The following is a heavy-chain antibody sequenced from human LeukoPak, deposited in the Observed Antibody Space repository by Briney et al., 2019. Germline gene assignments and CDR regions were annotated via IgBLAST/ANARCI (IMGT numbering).Heavy chain of an antibody. V-gene: IGHV4-59*01. CDR1: GGSISSYY. D-gene: IGHD6-19*01. CDR3: ARDFSDWSYFDY. CDR2: IYYSGST. Sequence: PSETLSLTCPVSGGSISSYYWSWIRQTPGKGLEWIGYIYYSGSTNYNPSLKSRVTISVDTSKNQVSLKLSSVTAADTAVYYCARDFSDWSYFDYWGQGTLVTVSS. J-gene: IGHJ4*02.